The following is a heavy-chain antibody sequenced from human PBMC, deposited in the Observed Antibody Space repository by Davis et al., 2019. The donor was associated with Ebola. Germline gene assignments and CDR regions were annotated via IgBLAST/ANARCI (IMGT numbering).Heavy chain of an antibody. CDR3: ARAGAEAFDI. J-gene: IGHJ3*02. V-gene: IGHV1-2*06. CDR2: INPNSGGT. CDR1: GYTFTGYY. D-gene: IGHD2-8*02. Sequence: ASVKVSCKASGYTFTGYYMHWVRQAPGQGLEWMGRINPNSGGTNYAQKFQGRVTITRDTSASTAYMELSSLRAEDTAVYYCARAGAEAFDIWGQGTMVTVSS.